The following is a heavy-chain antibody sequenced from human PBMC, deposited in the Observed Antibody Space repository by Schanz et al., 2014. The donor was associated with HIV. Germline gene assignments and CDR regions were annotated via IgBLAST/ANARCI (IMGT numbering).Heavy chain of an antibody. D-gene: IGHD3-22*01. Sequence: EVQLVESGGGLIQRGGSLRLSCAASGFAVSSNFSNWVRQTPGKGLEWVSFTSSDGTTYYADSVKGRFTISRDISRNTIYLQMNGLRGEDTAVYYCRAWLLGDRMDVWGQGTTVAVSS. V-gene: IGHV3-53*01. CDR2: TSSDGTT. CDR1: GFAVSSNF. J-gene: IGHJ6*02. CDR3: RAWLLGDRMDV.